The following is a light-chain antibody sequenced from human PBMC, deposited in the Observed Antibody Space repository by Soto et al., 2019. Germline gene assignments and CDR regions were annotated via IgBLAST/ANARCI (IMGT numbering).Light chain of an antibody. CDR2: SNN. V-gene: IGLV1-47*01. Sequence: QSVLTQPPSASGTPGQRVTISCSGSSSNIGRNYVCWYHQLPGAAPRLLMYSNNQRPSGVPDRFSGSKSGTSASLSISGLRYEDEADYYCAAWDDGLLSVVFGGGTKLTVL. CDR3: AAWDDGLLSVV. CDR1: SSNIGRNY. J-gene: IGLJ2*01.